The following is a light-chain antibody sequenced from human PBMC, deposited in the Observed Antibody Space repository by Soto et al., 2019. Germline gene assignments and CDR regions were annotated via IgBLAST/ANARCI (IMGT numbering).Light chain of an antibody. V-gene: IGLV2-14*03. J-gene: IGLJ2*01. CDR2: DVT. CDR1: SSDIGGYNF. Sequence: QSALTQPASVSGSPGQSITITCTGTSSDIGGYNFVSWYQQHPVKAPKLIIYDVTDRPSGVSNRFSGSKSGNTASLIISGLQAEDEADYYCSSYTRSGTNVVFGGGTKLTVL. CDR3: SSYTRSGTNVV.